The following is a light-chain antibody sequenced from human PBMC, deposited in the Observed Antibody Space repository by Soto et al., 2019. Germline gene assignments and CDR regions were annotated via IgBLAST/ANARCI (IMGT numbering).Light chain of an antibody. J-gene: IGKJ1*01. Sequence: DIELTQPQSSLYASVGDRVTITFRASQSISSYLNWYQQKPGKAPKLLIYAASSLQSGVPSRFSGSGSGTDFTLTISMLQPEDFAIYDCHPSSTSLRNTFGQGTKV. CDR1: QSISSY. CDR2: AAS. V-gene: IGKV1-39*01. CDR3: HPSSTSLRNT.